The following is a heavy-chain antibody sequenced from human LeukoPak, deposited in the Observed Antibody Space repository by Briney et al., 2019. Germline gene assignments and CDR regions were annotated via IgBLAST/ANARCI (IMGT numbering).Heavy chain of an antibody. D-gene: IGHD2-8*01. CDR3: ARAKMVYAIQDLGLDY. V-gene: IGHV4-39*07. CDR1: GGSISSSSYY. Sequence: PSETLSLTCTVSGGSISSSSYYWGWIRQPPGKGLEWIGSIYYSGSTNYNPSLMSRVTISVDTSKNQFSLKLSSVTAADTAVYYCARAKMVYAIQDLGLDYWGQGTLVTVSS. CDR2: IYYSGST. J-gene: IGHJ4*02.